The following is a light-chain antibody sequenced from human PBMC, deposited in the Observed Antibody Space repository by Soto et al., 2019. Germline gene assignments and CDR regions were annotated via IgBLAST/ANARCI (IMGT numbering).Light chain of an antibody. CDR2: DVS. J-gene: IGLJ1*01. Sequence: QSVLTQPASVSGSPGQSITISCTGTSSDVGGYNYVSWYQQHPGKAPKLMIYDVSNRPSGVSNRFSGSMSGNTASLTISGLQAEDEADYYCSSYTSSSTLFGTGTKVTV. CDR1: SSDVGGYNY. V-gene: IGLV2-14*01. CDR3: SSYTSSSTL.